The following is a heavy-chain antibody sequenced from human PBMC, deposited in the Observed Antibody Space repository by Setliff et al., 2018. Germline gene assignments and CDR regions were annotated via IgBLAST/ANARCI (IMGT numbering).Heavy chain of an antibody. CDR1: GGSFSGYY. D-gene: IGHD6-19*01. CDR3: ARHRAVAGAYYFDF. Sequence: PSETLSLTCAVYGGSFSGYYWSWIRQPPGKGLEWIGEINHSGSTNYNPSLKSRVTISGDTSKNQFSLKLTAVTAADTAIYYCARHRAVAGAYYFDFWGQGTLVT. V-gene: IGHV4-34*01. CDR2: INHSGST. J-gene: IGHJ4*02.